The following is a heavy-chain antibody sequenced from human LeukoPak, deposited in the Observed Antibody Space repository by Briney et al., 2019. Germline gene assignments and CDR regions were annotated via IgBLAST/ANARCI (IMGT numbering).Heavy chain of an antibody. CDR2: IYYSGST. CDR3: ASAFYSSSWYPLGYFQH. J-gene: IGHJ1*01. Sequence: SQTLSLTCTVSGGSISSGDYYWSWIRQPPGKGLEWIGYIYYSGSTYYNPSLKSRVTISVDTSKNQFSLKLSSVTAADTAVYYCASAFYSSSWYPLGYFQHWGQGTLVTVSS. V-gene: IGHV4-30-4*01. CDR1: GGSISSGDYY. D-gene: IGHD6-13*01.